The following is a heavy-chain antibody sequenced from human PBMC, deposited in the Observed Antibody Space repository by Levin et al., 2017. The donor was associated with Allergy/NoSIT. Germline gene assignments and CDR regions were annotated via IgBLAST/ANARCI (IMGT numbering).Heavy chain of an antibody. CDR2: MNPDGSVK. J-gene: IGHJ3*02. V-gene: IGHV3-7*01. CDR1: GFTFSTSW. Sequence: GESLKISCAASGFTFSTSWMTWVRRAPGKGLEWVANMNPDGSVKSYVDSVKGRFAISRDNAKNSVYLQMNTLRAEDTAAYYCGRDPAWGAIDIWGQGTMVTVSS. D-gene: IGHD3-16*01. CDR3: GRDPAWGAIDI.